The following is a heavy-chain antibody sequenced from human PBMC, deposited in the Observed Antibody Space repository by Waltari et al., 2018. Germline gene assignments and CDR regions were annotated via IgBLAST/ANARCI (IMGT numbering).Heavy chain of an antibody. CDR3: ARGRSGWYSISRYYYYYMDV. Sequence: QVQPQQWGAGLLKPSETLSLTCAVYGGSFSGYYWSWIRQPPGKGLEWIGEINHSGSTNYNPSLKSRVTISVDTSKNQFSLKLSSVTAADTAVYYCARGRSGWYSISRYYYYYMDVWGKGTTVTVSS. CDR2: INHSGST. V-gene: IGHV4-34*01. J-gene: IGHJ6*03. D-gene: IGHD6-19*01. CDR1: GGSFSGYY.